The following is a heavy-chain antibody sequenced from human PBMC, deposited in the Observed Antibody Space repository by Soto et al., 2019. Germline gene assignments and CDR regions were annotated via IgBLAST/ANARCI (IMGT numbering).Heavy chain of an antibody. V-gene: IGHV1-69*06. D-gene: IGHD3-22*01. CDR1: RDTFSKYA. Sequence: QVQLVQSGAEVKKPGSSVKVSCKASRDTFSKYALSWVRQAPGHGLEWMGGIIPISDTRNYAQKSQGRVTISAEKSTGTVYMELTSLRSEDTAVYYCTRFAESSGYFDSWGQGTLVTVSS. J-gene: IGHJ4*02. CDR2: IIPISDTR. CDR3: TRFAESSGYFDS.